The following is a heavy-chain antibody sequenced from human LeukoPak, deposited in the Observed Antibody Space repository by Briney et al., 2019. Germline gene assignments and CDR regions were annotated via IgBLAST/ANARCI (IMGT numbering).Heavy chain of an antibody. CDR2: IYYSGRT. Sequence: SETLSLTCTVSGGSISSYYWSWIRQPPGKGLEWIGYIYYSGRTNYNPSLKSRVTISVDTSKNQFSLKLSSVTAADTAVYYCAGPPGYRSGWTYLEYWGPGTLGTVSP. J-gene: IGHJ4*02. CDR1: GGSISSYY. D-gene: IGHD6-19*01. V-gene: IGHV4-59*01. CDR3: AGPPGYRSGWTYLEY.